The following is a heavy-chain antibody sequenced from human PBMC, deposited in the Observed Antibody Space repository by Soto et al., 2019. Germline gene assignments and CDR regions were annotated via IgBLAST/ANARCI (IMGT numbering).Heavy chain of an antibody. Sequence: LSLTCAGYGGSFSGYYWSWIRQPPGKGLEWIGEINHSGSTNYNPSLKSRVTISVDTSKNQFSLKLSSVTAADTAVYYCARTAVTTVYYYYGMDVWGQGTTVTVSS. CDR2: INHSGST. CDR3: ARTAVTTVYYYYGMDV. D-gene: IGHD4-17*01. CDR1: GGSFSGYY. V-gene: IGHV4-34*01. J-gene: IGHJ6*02.